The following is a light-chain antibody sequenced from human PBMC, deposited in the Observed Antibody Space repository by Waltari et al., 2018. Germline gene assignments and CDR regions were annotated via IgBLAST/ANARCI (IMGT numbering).Light chain of an antibody. J-gene: IGLJ2*01. CDR1: SSDIGDSNY. CDR3: SSFAGTHHVV. V-gene: IGLV2-8*01. CDR2: AVY. Sequence: QSALTQPPSASGSPGQSVTISCTGPSSDIGDSNYVSWYQQHPGKVPKLMIYAVYKRPSGVPDRFSGYKSGNTAFLTVSGLQGEDEADYYCSSFAGTHHVVFGGGTKLTVL.